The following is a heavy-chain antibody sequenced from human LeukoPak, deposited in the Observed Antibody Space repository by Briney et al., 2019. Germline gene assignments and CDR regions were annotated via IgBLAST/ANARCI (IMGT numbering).Heavy chain of an antibody. D-gene: IGHD6-13*01. J-gene: IGHJ2*01. CDR3: ASRPIAAAAGYFDL. Sequence: GGTLRLSCAASGFIFRNYGMNWVRQPPGKGLEWVSGVSPNGETAYYADSVKGRFTISRDNSKNTVYLQMNSLRAEDTAVYYCASRPIAAAAGYFDLWGRGTLVTVSS. CDR2: VSPNGETA. V-gene: IGHV3-23*01. CDR1: GFIFRNYG.